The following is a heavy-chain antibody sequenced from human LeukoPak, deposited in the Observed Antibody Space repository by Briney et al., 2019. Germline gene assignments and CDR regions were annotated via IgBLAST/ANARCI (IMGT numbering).Heavy chain of an antibody. J-gene: IGHJ3*02. Sequence: GGSLRLSCAASGFTFSGYSLNWVRQAPGKGLEWISYISTAGTTVYYADSVKGRFAISRDNAKNSLYLQMNSLRAEDTAVYYCARDDGSSGWSRGAFDIWGQGTMVTVSS. CDR2: ISTAGTTV. V-gene: IGHV3-48*04. D-gene: IGHD6-19*01. CDR3: ARDDGSSGWSRGAFDI. CDR1: GFTFSGYS.